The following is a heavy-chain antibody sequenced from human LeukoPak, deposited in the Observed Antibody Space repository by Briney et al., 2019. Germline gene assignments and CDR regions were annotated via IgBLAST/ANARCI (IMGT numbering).Heavy chain of an antibody. CDR2: INPNSGGT. CDR3: ARAGTVYSYGYKAFDI. J-gene: IGHJ3*02. Sequence: ASVKVSCKASGYTFTGYYMHWVRQAPGQGLEWMGWINPNSGGTNYAQKFQGRVTMTRDTFISTAYMELSRLRSDDTAVYYCARAGTVYSYGYKAFDIWGQGTMVTVSS. V-gene: IGHV1-2*02. CDR1: GYTFTGYY. D-gene: IGHD5-18*01.